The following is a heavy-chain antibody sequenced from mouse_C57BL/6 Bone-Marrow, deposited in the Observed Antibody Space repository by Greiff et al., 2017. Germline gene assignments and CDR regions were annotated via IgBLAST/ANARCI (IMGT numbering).Heavy chain of an antibody. Sequence: VQLQESGAELVRPGASVTLSCKASGYTFTDYEMHWVKQTPVHGLEWIGAIDPETGGTAYNQKFKGKAILTADKSSSTAYMELRSLTSEDSAVYYCTRWGGNPYYFDYWGQGTTLTVSS. CDR1: GYTFTDYE. J-gene: IGHJ2*01. V-gene: IGHV1-15*01. D-gene: IGHD2-1*01. CDR3: TRWGGNPYYFDY. CDR2: IDPETGGT.